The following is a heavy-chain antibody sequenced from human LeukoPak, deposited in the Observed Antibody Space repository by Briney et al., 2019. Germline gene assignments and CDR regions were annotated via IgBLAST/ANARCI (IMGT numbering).Heavy chain of an antibody. CDR2: IKQDGSEK. CDR1: GFTFSSYW. Sequence: GSLRLSCAASGFTFSSYWMSWVRQAPGKGLEWVANIKQDGSEKYYVDSVKGRFTISRDNAKNSLYLQMNSLRAEDTAVYYCARDEGIAVPYWFDPWGQGTLVTVSS. D-gene: IGHD6-19*01. J-gene: IGHJ5*02. V-gene: IGHV3-7*01. CDR3: ARDEGIAVPYWFDP.